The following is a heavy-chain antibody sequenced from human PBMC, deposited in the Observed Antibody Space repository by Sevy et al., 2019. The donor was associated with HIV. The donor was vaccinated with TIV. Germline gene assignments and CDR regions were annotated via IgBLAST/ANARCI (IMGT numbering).Heavy chain of an antibody. CDR1: GGSISSSSYY. Sequence: SETLSLTCTVSGGSISSSSYYWGWIRQPPGKGLEWIGSIYYSGSTYYNPSLKSRVTISVDTSKNQFSLKLSSVTAADTAVYYCARHREGFGVDIIKGRPYYFDYWGQGTLVTVSS. J-gene: IGHJ4*02. CDR2: IYYSGST. CDR3: ARHREGFGVDIIKGRPYYFDY. V-gene: IGHV4-39*01. D-gene: IGHD3-3*01.